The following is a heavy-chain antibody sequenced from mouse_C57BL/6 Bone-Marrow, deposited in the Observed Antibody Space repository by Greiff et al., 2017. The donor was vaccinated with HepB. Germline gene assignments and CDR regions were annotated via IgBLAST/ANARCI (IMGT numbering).Heavy chain of an antibody. J-gene: IGHJ4*01. D-gene: IGHD1-1*01. V-gene: IGHV1-82*01. CDR3: ARRVARGAMDY. Sequence: VQLQQSGPELVKPGASVKISCKASGYAFSSSWMNWVKQRPGKGLEWIGRIYPGDGDTNYNGKFKGKATLTADKSSSTAYMQLSSLTSEDSAVYFCARRVARGAMDYWGQGTSVTVSS. CDR2: IYPGDGDT. CDR1: GYAFSSSW.